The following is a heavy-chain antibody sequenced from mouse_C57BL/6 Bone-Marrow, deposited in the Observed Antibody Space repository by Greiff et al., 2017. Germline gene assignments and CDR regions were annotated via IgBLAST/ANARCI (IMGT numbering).Heavy chain of an antibody. Sequence: QVQLQQPGAELVKPGASVKLSCKASGYTFTSYWMQWVKQRPGQGLEWIGEIDPSDSYTNYNQKFKGKATLTVDTSSSTAYMQLSSLTTEDSAVYYCARDGAQALFLYARDYWGQGTSVTVSS. J-gene: IGHJ4*01. V-gene: IGHV1-50*01. D-gene: IGHD3-2*02. CDR2: IDPSDSYT. CDR3: ARDGAQALFLYARDY. CDR1: GYTFTSYW.